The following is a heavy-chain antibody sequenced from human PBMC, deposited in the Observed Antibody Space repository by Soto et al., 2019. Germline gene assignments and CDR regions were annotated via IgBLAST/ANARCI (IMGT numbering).Heavy chain of an antibody. D-gene: IGHD2-2*01. CDR1: GYTFTSYY. V-gene: IGHV1-46*01. CDR3: ARSRSGYIVVVPAAIRYYYYGMDV. Sequence: QVQLVQSGAEVKKPGASVKVSCKASGYTFTSYYMHWVRQAPGQGLEWMGIINPSGGSTSYAQKFRGRVTMTRDTSTSTVYMELSSLRSKDTAVYYCARSRSGYIVVVPAAIRYYYYGMDVWGQGTTVTVSS. CDR2: INPSGGST. J-gene: IGHJ6*02.